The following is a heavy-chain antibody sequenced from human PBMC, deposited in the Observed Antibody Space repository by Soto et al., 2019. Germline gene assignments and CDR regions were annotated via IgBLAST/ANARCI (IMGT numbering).Heavy chain of an antibody. D-gene: IGHD3-16*02. CDR2: IYPGDSDT. CDR1: GYSFTSYW. CDR3: ARCMITFGGVIVAGGMDV. Sequence: CKGSGYSFTSYWIGWVRQMPGKGLEWMGIIYPGDSDTRYSPSFQGQVTISADKSISTAYLQWSSLKASDTAMYYCARCMITFGGVIVAGGMDVWGQGTTVPVS. V-gene: IGHV5-51*01. J-gene: IGHJ6*02.